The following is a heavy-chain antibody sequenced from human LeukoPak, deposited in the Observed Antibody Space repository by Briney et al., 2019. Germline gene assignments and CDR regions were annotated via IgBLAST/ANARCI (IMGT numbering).Heavy chain of an antibody. CDR2: IYYSGST. J-gene: IGHJ4*02. D-gene: IGHD5-18*01. CDR3: ARLSVGGYSYGTIRKTFDH. Sequence: KSSETLSLTCTVSGGSISSGGYYWSWIRQHPGKGLEWIGYIYYSGSTYYNPSLKSRVTISVDTSKNQFSLKLSSVTAVDTAVYYCARLSVGGYSYGTIRKTFDHWGQGTLVTVSS. CDR1: GGSISSGGYY. V-gene: IGHV4-31*03.